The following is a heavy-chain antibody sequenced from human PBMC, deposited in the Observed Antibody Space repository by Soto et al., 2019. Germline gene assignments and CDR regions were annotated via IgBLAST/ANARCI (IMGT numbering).Heavy chain of an antibody. D-gene: IGHD2-2*02. CDR3: ARGYCSSTICYIWDNWFDP. CDR1: GGSISSYY. Sequence: QVQLQESRPGLVKPSETLSLTCTVSGGSISSYYWSWIRQPPGKGLEWIGYIYYSGRTNYNPSLKSRVTISVDTSKNQFSLKLSSVTAADTAVYYCARGYCSSTICYIWDNWFDPWGQGTLVTVSS. CDR2: IYYSGRT. V-gene: IGHV4-59*01. J-gene: IGHJ5*02.